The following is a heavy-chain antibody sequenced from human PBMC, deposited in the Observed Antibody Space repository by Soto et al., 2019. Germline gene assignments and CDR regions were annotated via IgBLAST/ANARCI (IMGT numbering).Heavy chain of an antibody. Sequence: PSDPLSHTFPASAGSFIGYYWSGIRQPTGKGLEWIGEINHSGSTNYNPSLKSRVTISVDTSKNQFSLKLSSVTAADTAVYYCARGLSIVVVTAIYYYGMDVWGQGTTVS. J-gene: IGHJ6*02. CDR2: INHSGST. CDR1: AGSFIGYY. CDR3: ARGLSIVVVTAIYYYGMDV. D-gene: IGHD2-21*02. V-gene: IGHV4-34*01.